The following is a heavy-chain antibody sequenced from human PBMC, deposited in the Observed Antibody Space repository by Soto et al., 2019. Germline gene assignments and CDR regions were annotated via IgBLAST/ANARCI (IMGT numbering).Heavy chain of an antibody. Sequence: GAAVKPSCKASGGTFSSYAISWVRQAPGQGLEWMGGIIPIFGTANYAQKFQGRVTITADESTSTAYMELSSLRSEDTAVYYCARGKGRYSYGSPFAYSGQGTCLTVSS. CDR1: GGTFSSYA. D-gene: IGHD5-18*01. CDR2: IIPIFGTA. CDR3: ARGKGRYSYGSPFAY. J-gene: IGHJ4*02. V-gene: IGHV1-69*13.